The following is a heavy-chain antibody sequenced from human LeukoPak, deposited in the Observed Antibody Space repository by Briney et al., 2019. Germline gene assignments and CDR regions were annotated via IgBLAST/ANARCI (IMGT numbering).Heavy chain of an antibody. J-gene: IGHJ4*02. V-gene: IGHV1-2*02. Sequence: ASVKVSCKASGYTFTGYYMHWVRQAPGQGLEWMGWINPNSGGTNYAQKFQGRVTMTRDTSISTAYMELSRLRSDDTAVYYRARRSKRSGFGELGFFDYWGQGTLVTVSS. CDR3: ARRSKRSGFGELGFFDY. CDR1: GYTFTGYY. D-gene: IGHD3-10*01. CDR2: INPNSGGT.